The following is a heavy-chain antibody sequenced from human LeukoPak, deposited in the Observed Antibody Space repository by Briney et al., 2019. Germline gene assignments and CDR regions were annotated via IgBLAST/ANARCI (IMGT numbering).Heavy chain of an antibody. V-gene: IGHV4-34*01. CDR1: GGSFSGYY. Sequence: PSETLSLTCAVYGGSFSGYYWSWIRQPPGKGLEWIGEINHSGSTNYNPSLKSRVTISVDTSKNQFSLKLSSVTAADTAVYYCARRGIAAVGGYYYYMDVWGKGTTVTVSS. J-gene: IGHJ6*03. D-gene: IGHD6-13*01. CDR2: INHSGST. CDR3: ARRGIAAVGGYYYYMDV.